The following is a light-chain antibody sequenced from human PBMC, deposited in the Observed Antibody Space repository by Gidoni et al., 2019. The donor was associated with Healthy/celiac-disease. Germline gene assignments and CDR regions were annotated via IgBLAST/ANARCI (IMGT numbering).Light chain of an antibody. CDR1: QSVLYSSNNKNY. V-gene: IGKV4-1*01. J-gene: IGKJ3*01. CDR2: WAS. CDR3: QQYYSTPFT. Sequence: DIVMTQSLDSLAVSLGERATINCKSSQSVLYSSNNKNYLAWYQRKPGQPPKLLIYWASTRESGVPDRFSGSGSGTDFTLTISSLQAEDVAVYYCQQYYSTPFTFGPGTKVDIK.